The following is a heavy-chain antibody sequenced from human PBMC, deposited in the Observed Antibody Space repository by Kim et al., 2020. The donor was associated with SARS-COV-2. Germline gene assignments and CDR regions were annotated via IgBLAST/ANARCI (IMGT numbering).Heavy chain of an antibody. V-gene: IGHV4-34*01. Sequence: SETLSLTCAAYGGSFSGYYWSWIRQPPGKGLEWIGEINHSGSTNYNPSLKSRVTISVDTSKNQFSLKLSSVTAADTAVYYCASSWGAVRGAWGDYYGMDV. CDR3: ASSWGAVRGAWGDYYGMDV. CDR2: INHSGST. D-gene: IGHD3-10*01. J-gene: IGHJ6*01. CDR1: GGSFSGYY.